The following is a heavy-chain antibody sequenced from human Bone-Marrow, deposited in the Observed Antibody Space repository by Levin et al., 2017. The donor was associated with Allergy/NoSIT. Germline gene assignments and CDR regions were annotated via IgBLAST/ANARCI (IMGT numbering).Heavy chain of an antibody. CDR1: GFTFTTFS. CDR3: ARSAGHYDFWSGDVFDF. CDR2: ISSSDRYM. D-gene: IGHD3-3*01. V-gene: IGHV3-21*01. Sequence: GESLKISCEASGFTFTTFSLNWVRQVPGKGLEWVSSISSSDRYMYYADSVKGRFTISRDNAKKSLYLQMNSLRAEDTAVYYCARSAGHYDFWSGDVFDFWGQGTTVTVSS. J-gene: IGHJ3*01.